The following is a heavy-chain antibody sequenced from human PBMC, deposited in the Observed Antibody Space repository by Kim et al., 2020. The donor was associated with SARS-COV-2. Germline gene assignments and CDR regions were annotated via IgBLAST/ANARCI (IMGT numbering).Heavy chain of an antibody. V-gene: IGHV3-9*01. CDR2: ISWNSGSI. J-gene: IGHJ3*02. CDR3: AKDGGRGTSYFAPDAVD. CDR1: GFTFDDYA. D-gene: IGHD2-2*01. Sequence: GGSLRLSCAASGFTFDDYAMHWVRQAPGKGLEWVSGISWNSGSIGYADSVKGRFTISRDNAKNSLYLQMNSLRAEDTALYYCAKDGGRGTSYFAPDAVD.